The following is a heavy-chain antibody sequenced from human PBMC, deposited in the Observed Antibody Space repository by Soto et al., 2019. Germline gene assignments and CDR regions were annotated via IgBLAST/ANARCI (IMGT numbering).Heavy chain of an antibody. CDR1: GFTFSSYG. CDR3: AKVKIQLERGAWDY. D-gene: IGHD1-1*01. J-gene: IGHJ4*02. Sequence: GGSLRLSCAASGFTFSSYGMHWVRQAPGKGLEWVAVISYDGSNKYYADSVKGRFTISRDNSKNTLYLQMNSLRAEDTAVYYCAKVKIQLERGAWDYWGQGTLVTVSS. CDR2: ISYDGSNK. V-gene: IGHV3-30*18.